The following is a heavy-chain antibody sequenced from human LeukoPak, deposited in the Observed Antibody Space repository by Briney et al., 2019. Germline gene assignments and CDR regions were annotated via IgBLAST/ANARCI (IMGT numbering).Heavy chain of an antibody. CDR1: GGSFSGYC. CDR3: TRGKPETVFDS. CDR2: INHSGST. V-gene: IGHV4-34*01. Sequence: SETLSLTCSVYGGSFSGYCWSWIRQPPGKGVEWIGEINHSGSTNYNPSLKTRVTISLDRSKDQFSLKLTSVTAADTAVYYCTRGKPETVFDSWGRGTLVTVSS. J-gene: IGHJ4*01.